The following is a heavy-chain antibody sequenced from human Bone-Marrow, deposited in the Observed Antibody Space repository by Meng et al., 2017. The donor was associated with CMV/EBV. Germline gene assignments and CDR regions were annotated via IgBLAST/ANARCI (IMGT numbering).Heavy chain of an antibody. J-gene: IGHJ5*02. V-gene: IGHV4-59*01. CDR1: GGSITTFY. Sequence: SETLSLTCTVSGGSITTFYWNWIRQPPGQGLEWIGNVYYTGSTNYNPSLKSRVTISLDTSKNQLSLKLNSLTTADTAVYFCARGRSCVNGVCYDDHNYFGPWGQGTLVTVSS. CDR3: ARGRSCVNGVCYDDHNYFGP. D-gene: IGHD2-8*01. CDR2: VYYTGST.